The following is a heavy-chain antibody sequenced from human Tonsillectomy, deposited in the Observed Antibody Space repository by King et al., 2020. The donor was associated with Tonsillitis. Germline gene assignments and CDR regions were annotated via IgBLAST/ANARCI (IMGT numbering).Heavy chain of an antibody. V-gene: IGHV1-69*09. D-gene: IGHD6-19*01. CDR3: ARGGFGVAGSAAFDI. Sequence: QLVQSGAEVKKPGSSVKVSCKASGGTFSSFAISWVRQAPGQGLEWMGRIIPILGIAKYAQKFQGRVTITADKSTSTAYMELSSLRSDDTAVYYCARGGFGVAGSAAFDIWGQGTMVTVSS. CDR2: IIPILGIA. CDR1: GGTFSSFA. J-gene: IGHJ3*02.